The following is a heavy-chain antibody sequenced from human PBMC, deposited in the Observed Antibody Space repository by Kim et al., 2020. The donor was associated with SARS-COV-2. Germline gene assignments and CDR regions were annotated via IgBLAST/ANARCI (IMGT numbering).Heavy chain of an antibody. V-gene: IGHV4-34*01. CDR1: GGSFSGYH. J-gene: IGHJ6*02. CDR3: ARGRAGVVPSPILGIGPHYDYSTMDV. CDR2: INHSGSI. D-gene: IGHD3-10*01. Sequence: SETLSLTCAVYGGSFSGYHWSWVRQPPGKGLEWVGEINHSGSINYNPSLKSRVTITIDTSKKQFSLKLISVTAADACFDYCARGRAGVVPSPILGIGPHYDYSTMDVWGHGTTVTVSS.